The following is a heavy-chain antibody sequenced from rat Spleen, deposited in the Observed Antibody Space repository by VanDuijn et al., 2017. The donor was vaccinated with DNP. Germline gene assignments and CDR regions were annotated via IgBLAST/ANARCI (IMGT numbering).Heavy chain of an antibody. CDR3: VREELGVDY. Sequence: EVKLVESGGGLVQPGRSLKLSCAASGFNFNDYWMGWVRQAPGKGLEWIGEINKDSSTIKYAPSLKDKFTVSRNNAQNTLYLQMIKLGSEDTAIYYCVREELGVDYWGQGTLVTVSS. J-gene: IGHJ3*01. CDR2: INKDSSTI. D-gene: IGHD4-3*01. CDR1: GFNFNDYW. V-gene: IGHV4-2*01.